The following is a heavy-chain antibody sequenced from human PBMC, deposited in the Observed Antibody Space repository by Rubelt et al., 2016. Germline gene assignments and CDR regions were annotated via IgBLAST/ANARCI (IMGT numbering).Heavy chain of an antibody. CDR2: FDGEDGET. V-gene: IGHV1-24*01. J-gene: IGHJ3*02. CDR3: STADSSSWYDATDT. Sequence: QVQLVQSGAVLKKPGASVKVSCKVSGDTLSVFSIHWVRQAPGKGLEWMGGFDGEDGETVYAQNFQGRLIMTEDTSTDTAYMDLSRLTSADTAVYYCSTADSSSWYDATDTWGQGTMVTVSS. CDR1: GDTLSVFS. D-gene: IGHD6-13*01.